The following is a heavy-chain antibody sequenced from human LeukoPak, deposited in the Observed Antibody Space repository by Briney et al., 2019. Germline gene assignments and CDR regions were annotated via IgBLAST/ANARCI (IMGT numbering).Heavy chain of an antibody. J-gene: IGHJ3*02. CDR1: GFTFSSYA. CDR3: ARGEYGGRGEDAFDI. Sequence: GGSLRLSCAASGFTFSSYAMHWVRQAPGKGLEWVAVISYDGSNKYYADSVKGRFTISRDNSKNTLYLQMNSLRAEDTAVYYCARGEYGGRGEDAFDIWGQGTMVTVSS. CDR2: ISYDGSNK. D-gene: IGHD2-15*01. V-gene: IGHV3-30-3*01.